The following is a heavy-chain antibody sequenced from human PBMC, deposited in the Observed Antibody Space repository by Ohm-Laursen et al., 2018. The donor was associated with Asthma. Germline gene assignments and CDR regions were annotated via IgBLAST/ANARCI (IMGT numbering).Heavy chain of an antibody. V-gene: IGHV3-72*01. CDR1: GFTFSAHY. Sequence: SLRLSCAASGFTFSAHYMDWVRQAPGKGLEWVGRIRSKAQSYTTEYAASVKGRFTISRDDSKNSLYLQMNSLQTEDTALYYCAKDTDAFDIWGQGTMVTVSS. J-gene: IGHJ3*02. CDR3: AKDTDAFDI. CDR2: IRSKAQSYTT.